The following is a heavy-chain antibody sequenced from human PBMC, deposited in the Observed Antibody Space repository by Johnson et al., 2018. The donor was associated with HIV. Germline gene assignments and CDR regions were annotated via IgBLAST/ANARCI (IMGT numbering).Heavy chain of an antibody. V-gene: IGHV3-15*01. J-gene: IGHJ3*02. D-gene: IGHD3-9*01. CDR2: IKSKTDGGTT. CDR3: TTDLPISRRLRYIPDYAFDI. Sequence: VQLVESGGGLVKPGGSLRLSCAASGFTFSNAWMSWVRQAPGKGLEWVGRIKSKTDGGTTDYAAPVKGRFTISRDDSKNTLYLQMNSLKTEDTAVYYCTTDLPISRRLRYIPDYAFDIWGQGTMVTVSS. CDR1: GFTFSNAW.